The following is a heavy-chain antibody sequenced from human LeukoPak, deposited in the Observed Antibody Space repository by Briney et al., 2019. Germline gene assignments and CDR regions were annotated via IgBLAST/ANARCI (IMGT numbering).Heavy chain of an antibody. Sequence: SETLSLTCTVSGGSITSYFWSWIRQPPGKGLEWIGYIFYIGTTNYNPSLKSRVTISVDTSKSQFSLKLSSVTAADTAVYYCATLPYANSGSRNWYFDLWGRGTLVTVSS. CDR3: ATLPYANSGSRNWYFDL. D-gene: IGHD3-22*01. V-gene: IGHV4-59*01. CDR2: IFYIGTT. CDR1: GGSITSYF. J-gene: IGHJ2*01.